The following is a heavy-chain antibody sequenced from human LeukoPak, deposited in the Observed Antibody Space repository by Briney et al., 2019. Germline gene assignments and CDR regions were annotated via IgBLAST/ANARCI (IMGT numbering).Heavy chain of an antibody. CDR3: ASPDLYYYDSSATGWYFDL. CDR2: INSDGSST. J-gene: IGHJ2*01. D-gene: IGHD3-22*01. Sequence: PGGSLRLSCAASGFTFSSYWMHWVRQAPGKGLVWVSRINSDGSSTSYADSVKGRFTISRDNAKNTLYLQMNSLRAEDTAVYYCASPDLYYYDSSATGWYFDLWGRGTLVTVSS. V-gene: IGHV3-74*01. CDR1: GFTFSSYW.